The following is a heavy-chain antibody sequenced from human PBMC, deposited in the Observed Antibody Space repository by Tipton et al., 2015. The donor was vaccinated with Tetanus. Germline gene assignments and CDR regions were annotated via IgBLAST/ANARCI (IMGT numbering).Heavy chain of an antibody. V-gene: IGHV3-30-3*01. CDR1: GFTFSSYA. CDR2: ISYDGSNK. J-gene: IGHJ3*02. D-gene: IGHD3-10*01. CDR3: AKEWDYYGSGSSTNIDAVDI. Sequence: SLRLSCAASGFTFSSYAMHWVRQAPGKGLEWVAVISYDGSNKYYADSVKGRFTISRDNSKNTLYLQMNSLRAEDTAVYYCAKEWDYYGSGSSTNIDAVDIWGQGAMVTGS.